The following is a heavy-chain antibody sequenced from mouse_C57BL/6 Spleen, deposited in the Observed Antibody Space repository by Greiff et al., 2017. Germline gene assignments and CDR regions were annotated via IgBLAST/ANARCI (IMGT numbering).Heavy chain of an antibody. CDR3: ARSGHDGSSYERVWFAY. Sequence: QVQLQQPGTELVKPGASVKLSCKASGYTFTSYWMHWVKQRPGQGLEWIGNINPSNGGTNYNEKFKSKATLTVDKSSSTAYMQLSSLTSEDSAVYYCARSGHDGSSYERVWFAYWGQGTLVTVSA. V-gene: IGHV1-53*01. D-gene: IGHD1-1*01. CDR1: GYTFTSYW. J-gene: IGHJ3*01. CDR2: INPSNGGT.